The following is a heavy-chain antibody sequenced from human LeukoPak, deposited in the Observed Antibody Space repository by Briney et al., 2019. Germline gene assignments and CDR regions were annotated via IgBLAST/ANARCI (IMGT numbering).Heavy chain of an antibody. D-gene: IGHD2-21*02. Sequence: GASVKVSCKASGYTFTSYGISWVRQAPGQGLEWMGWISAYNGNTNYAQKLQGRVTMTTDTSTSTAYMELRSLRSDDTAVYYCARDHIPYCGGDCYHFDYWGQGTLVTVSS. V-gene: IGHV1-18*01. CDR2: ISAYNGNT. CDR1: GYTFTSYG. J-gene: IGHJ4*02. CDR3: ARDHIPYCGGDCYHFDY.